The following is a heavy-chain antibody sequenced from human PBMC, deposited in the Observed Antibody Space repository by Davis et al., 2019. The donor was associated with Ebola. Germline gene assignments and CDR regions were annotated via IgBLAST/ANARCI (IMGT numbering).Heavy chain of an antibody. D-gene: IGHD3-10*01. CDR3: ARDPLWSGDY. Sequence: GESLKISCAASGFTFSSYSMNWVRQAPGKGLEWVSSISSSSSYIYYADSVKGRFTISRDNAKNSLYLQMNSLRAEDTAVYYCARDPLWSGDYWGQGTLVTVSS. V-gene: IGHV3-21*01. CDR2: ISSSSSYI. J-gene: IGHJ4*02. CDR1: GFTFSSYS.